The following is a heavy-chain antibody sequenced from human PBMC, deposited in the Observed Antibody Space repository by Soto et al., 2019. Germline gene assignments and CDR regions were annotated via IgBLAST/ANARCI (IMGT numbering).Heavy chain of an antibody. CDR2: ISGSGDRT. CDR3: VKDDGGYPSTAPP. D-gene: IGHD3-22*01. V-gene: IGHV3-23*01. Sequence: EVQLLESGGGLVQPGGSLRLSCAASGITISNYPMSWVRQAPGKGLDWVSGISGSGDRTYYADSAKGRFTISKDISRNSLSLQLASLGAEDTAVYFCVKDDGGYPSTAPPWGQGTLVTVSS. J-gene: IGHJ4*02. CDR1: GITISNYP.